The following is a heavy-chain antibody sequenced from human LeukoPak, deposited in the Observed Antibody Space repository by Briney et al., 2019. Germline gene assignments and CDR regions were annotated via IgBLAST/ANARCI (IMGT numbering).Heavy chain of an antibody. D-gene: IGHD3-22*01. CDR2: INRGGST. Sequence: SETLSLTCAVYAGSFSGYYWTWIRQPPGKGLEWIGEINRGGSTNYNPSLRSRVTISEDTSKNQFYLRLSSVTAADTAVYYCARRGRGYDHDSSALMYYFDHWGQGTLATVSS. CDR1: AGSFSGYY. V-gene: IGHV4-34*01. CDR3: ARRGRGYDHDSSALMYYFDH. J-gene: IGHJ4*02.